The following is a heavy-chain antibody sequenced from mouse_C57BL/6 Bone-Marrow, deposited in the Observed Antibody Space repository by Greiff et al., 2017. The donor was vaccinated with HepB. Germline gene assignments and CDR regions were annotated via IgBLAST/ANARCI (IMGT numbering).Heavy chain of an antibody. Sequence: EVKLQESGAELVRPGASVKLSCTASGFNIKDDYMHWVKQRPEQGLEWIGWIDPENGDTEYASKFQGKATITADTSSNTAYLQLSSLTSEDTAVYYCTTKTVRFDYWGQGTTLTVSS. V-gene: IGHV14-4*01. J-gene: IGHJ2*01. CDR2: IDPENGDT. CDR1: GFNIKDDY. CDR3: TTKTVRFDY. D-gene: IGHD1-1*01.